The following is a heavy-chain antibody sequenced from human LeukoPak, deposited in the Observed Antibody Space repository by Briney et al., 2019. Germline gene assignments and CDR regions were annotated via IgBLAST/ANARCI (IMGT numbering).Heavy chain of an antibody. CDR3: ANGLRLHYFDY. D-gene: IGHD4-17*01. V-gene: IGHV3-30*18. CDR2: ISYDGSNN. Sequence: GGSLRLSCAASGFTFSSYGMHWVRQAPGKGLEWVAVISYDGSNNYYADSVKGRFTISRDNSKNTLYLQMNSLRAEDTAVYYCANGLRLHYFDYWGQGTLVTVSS. CDR1: GFTFSSYG. J-gene: IGHJ4*02.